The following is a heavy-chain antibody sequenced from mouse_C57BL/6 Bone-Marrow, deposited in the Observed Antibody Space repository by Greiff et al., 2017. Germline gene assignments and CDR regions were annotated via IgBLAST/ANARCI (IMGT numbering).Heavy chain of an antibody. D-gene: IGHD2-10*02. Sequence: QVQLQQPGAELVMPGASVKLSCKASGYTFTSYWMHWVKQRPGQGLEWIGEIDPSDSYTNYNQKFKGKSTLTVDKSSSTAYMQLSSLTSEDSAVYYCARVLEIGPPWYFDVWGTGTTVTVSS. CDR1: GYTFTSYW. CDR3: ARVLEIGPPWYFDV. V-gene: IGHV1-69*01. CDR2: IDPSDSYT. J-gene: IGHJ1*03.